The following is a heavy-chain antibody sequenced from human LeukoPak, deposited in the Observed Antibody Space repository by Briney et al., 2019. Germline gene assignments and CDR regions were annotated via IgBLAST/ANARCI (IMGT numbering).Heavy chain of an antibody. CDR2: IYYGGST. Sequence: SETLSLTCTVSGGSITSGSYYWGWIRQPPGKGLEWIGSIYYGGSTYYNPSFKGRDTISVDTSKNQFSLKLNSVTAADTAVYYCVSVGSSGWYLGSPWGQGTLVTVSS. V-gene: IGHV4-39*01. CDR1: GGSITSGSYY. D-gene: IGHD6-19*01. J-gene: IGHJ5*02. CDR3: VSVGSSGWYLGSP.